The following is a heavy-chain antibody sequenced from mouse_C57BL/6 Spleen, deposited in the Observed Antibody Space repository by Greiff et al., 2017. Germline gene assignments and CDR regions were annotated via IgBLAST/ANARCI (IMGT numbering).Heavy chain of an antibody. D-gene: IGHD1-1*01. Sequence: EVQGVESGGGLVKPGGSLKLSCAASGFTFSSYAMSWVRQTPEKRLEWVATISDGGSYTYYPDNVKGRFTISRDNAKNNLYLQMSHLKSEDTAMYYCARESYKYFDVWGTGTTVTVSS. J-gene: IGHJ1*03. CDR2: ISDGGSYT. CDR3: ARESYKYFDV. V-gene: IGHV5-4*01. CDR1: GFTFSSYA.